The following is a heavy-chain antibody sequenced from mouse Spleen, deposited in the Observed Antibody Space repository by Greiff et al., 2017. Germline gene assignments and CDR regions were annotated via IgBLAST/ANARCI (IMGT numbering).Heavy chain of an antibody. V-gene: IGHV5-9*04. CDR2: ISSGGGNT. J-gene: IGHJ3*01. CDR1: GFTFSSYA. CDR3: ARLHYDVFAY. D-gene: IGHD2-4*01. Sequence: EVKLVESGGGLVKLGGSLKLSCAASGFTFSSYAMSWVRQTPEKRLEWVATISSGGGNTYYPDSVKGRFTISRDNAKNTLYLQMSSLKSEDTAMYYCARLHYDVFAYWGQGTLVTVSA.